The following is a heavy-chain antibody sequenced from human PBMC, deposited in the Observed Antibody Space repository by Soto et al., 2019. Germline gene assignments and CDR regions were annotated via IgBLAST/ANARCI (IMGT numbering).Heavy chain of an antibody. J-gene: IGHJ5*02. CDR3: ALIDCSGGSCYFGVGWFDP. Sequence: GPTLVNPTQTLTLTCTFSGFPLSTSVVGVGWIRQPPGKALEWLALIYWNDDKRYSPSLKSRLTTTKDTSKNQVVLTMTNMDPVDTATYYCALIDCSGGSCYFGVGWFDPWGQGTLVTVSS. V-gene: IGHV2-5*01. CDR2: IYWNDDK. CDR1: GFPLSTSVVG. D-gene: IGHD2-15*01.